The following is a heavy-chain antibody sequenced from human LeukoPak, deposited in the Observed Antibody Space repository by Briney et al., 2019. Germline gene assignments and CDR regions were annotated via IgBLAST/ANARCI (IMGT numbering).Heavy chain of an antibody. J-gene: IGHJ4*02. V-gene: IGHV3-43*02. CDR1: GFTFSSYV. Sequence: PGGSLRLSCAASGFTFSSYVMSWVRQAPGKGLEWVSGLSAGGDSTYYADSVKGRFTISRDNSKNSLYLQMNSLRTEDTALYYCAKDMKDSSGLAFTGFDYWGQGTLVTVSS. CDR3: AKDMKDSSGLAFTGFDY. D-gene: IGHD3-22*01. CDR2: LSAGGDST.